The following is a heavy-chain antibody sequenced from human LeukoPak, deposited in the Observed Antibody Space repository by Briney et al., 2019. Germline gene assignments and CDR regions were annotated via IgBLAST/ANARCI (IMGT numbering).Heavy chain of an antibody. V-gene: IGHV1-24*01. J-gene: IGHJ4*02. CDR3: ATAYYGSGSYYY. CDR1: GYTLTELS. Sequence: EASVKVSCKVSGYTLTELSMHWVRQAPGKGLEWMGGFDPEDGETIYAQKFQGRVSITEDTSTGTAYMELSSLRSEDTAVYYCATAYYGSGSYYYWGQGTLVTVSS. D-gene: IGHD3-10*01. CDR2: FDPEDGET.